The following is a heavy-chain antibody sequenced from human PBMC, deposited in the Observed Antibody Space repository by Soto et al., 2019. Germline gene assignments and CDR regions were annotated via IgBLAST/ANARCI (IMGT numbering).Heavy chain of an antibody. Sequence: GASVKVSCKASGGTFSSYAISWVRQAPGQGLEWMGGIIPIFGTANYAQKFQGRVTITADESTSTADMELSSLRSEDTAVYYCARDPERSNWFGPWCQGTLVTVSS. V-gene: IGHV1-69*13. CDR2: IIPIFGTA. J-gene: IGHJ5*02. CDR3: ARDPERSNWFGP. CDR1: GGTFSSYA. D-gene: IGHD1-1*01.